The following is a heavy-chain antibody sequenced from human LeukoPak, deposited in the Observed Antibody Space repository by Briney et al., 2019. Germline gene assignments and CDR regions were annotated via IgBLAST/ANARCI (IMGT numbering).Heavy chain of an antibody. J-gene: IGHJ4*02. CDR2: ISGYNGNT. CDR1: GYTFTSYG. D-gene: IGHD3-16*01. Sequence: ASVKVSFKGSGYTFTSYGISLVRQAPGQGLEWVGWISGYNGNTNYAQKLQGRVTMTTDTSTSTAYMELRSLRSDDTAVYYCARAPHSVWPTFGDYWGQGTLVTVSS. V-gene: IGHV1-18*01. CDR3: ARAPHSVWPTFGDY.